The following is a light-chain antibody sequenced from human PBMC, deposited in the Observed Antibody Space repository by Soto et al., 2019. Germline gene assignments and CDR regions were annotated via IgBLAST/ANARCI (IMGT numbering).Light chain of an antibody. CDR1: QSVSIL. CDR3: QQRSNWIT. Sequence: EIGITQSPATLSVSPGERATLSCRASQSVSILLAWYQQKPGQAPRLLIYDASSRATGIPARFSGSGSGTDFTLTISSVEPEDFAVYYCQQRSNWITFGQGTRLEIK. CDR2: DAS. V-gene: IGKV3-11*01. J-gene: IGKJ5*01.